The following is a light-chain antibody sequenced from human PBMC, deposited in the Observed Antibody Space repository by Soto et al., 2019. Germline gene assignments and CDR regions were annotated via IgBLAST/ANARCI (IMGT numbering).Light chain of an antibody. J-gene: IGKJ4*01. CDR3: PLS. V-gene: IGKV4-1*01. Sequence: DIVMTQSPDSLAVSLGERATIHCKSSQRILYSSNNKNYLTWYQQKPGQPPKLLIYWASTRESGVPDRFSGSGSGTDFTLTISSLQAEDVAVYSIPLSFGGGTKVEIK. CDR2: WAS. CDR1: QRILYSSNNKNY.